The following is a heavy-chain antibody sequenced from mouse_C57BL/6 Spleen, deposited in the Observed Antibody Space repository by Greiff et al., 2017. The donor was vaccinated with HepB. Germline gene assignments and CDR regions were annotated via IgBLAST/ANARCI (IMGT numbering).Heavy chain of an antibody. CDR2: IYPGNSDT. J-gene: IGHJ2*01. D-gene: IGHD1-1*01. V-gene: IGHV1-5*01. CDR1: GYTFTSYW. Sequence: VQLQQSGTVLARPGASVKMSCKTSGYTFTSYWMHWVKQRPGQGLEWIGAIYPGNSDTSYNQKFKGKAKLTAVTSASTAYMELSSLTNEDSAVYYCTRRITTVVAGGYYFDYWGQGTTLTVSS. CDR3: TRRITTVVAGGYYFDY.